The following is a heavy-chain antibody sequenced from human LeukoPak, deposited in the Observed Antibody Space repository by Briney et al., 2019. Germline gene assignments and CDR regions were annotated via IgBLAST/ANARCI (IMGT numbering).Heavy chain of an antibody. CDR2: ITSSSSYA. CDR3: ARDPYSGHYGNDYYYYMDV. Sequence: GGSLRLSCAASGFTFSGHGMNWVRQAPGKRLEWVSSITSSSSYAFYADSVKGRFTISRDNAKSSLYLQMNNLRAEDTAVYYCARDPYSGHYGNDYYYYMDVWGKGTTVTISS. CDR1: GFTFSGHG. J-gene: IGHJ6*03. D-gene: IGHD5-12*01. V-gene: IGHV3-21*01.